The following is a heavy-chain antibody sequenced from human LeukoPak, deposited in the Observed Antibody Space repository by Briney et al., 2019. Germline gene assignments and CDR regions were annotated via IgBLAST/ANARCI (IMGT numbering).Heavy chain of an antibody. J-gene: IGHJ1*01. CDR2: ISGSGGST. CDR1: GFTFSSYA. Sequence: PGGSLRLSCAASGFTFSSYAMSWVRQAPGKGLEWVSAISGSGGSTYYADSVKGRFTISRDNSKNTLYLQMNSLRAEDTAVYYCARDIFGSGWISLQHWGQGTLVTVSS. V-gene: IGHV3-23*01. CDR3: ARDIFGSGWISLQH. D-gene: IGHD3-3*01.